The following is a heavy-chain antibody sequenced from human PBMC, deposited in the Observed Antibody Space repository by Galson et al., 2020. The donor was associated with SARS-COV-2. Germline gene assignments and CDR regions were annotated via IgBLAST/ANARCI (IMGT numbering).Heavy chain of an antibody. CDR1: GGTLSNYA. Sequence: SVKVSCKVSGGTLSNYAFSWVRQAPGQGLEWMGGIIPILETTDYAQKFQGRVTITADESTSTVYMEMRSLRSDDAAVYYCARGGATEATYYWYFDLWGRGPLVTAPS. D-gene: IGHD1-26*01. J-gene: IGHJ2*01. V-gene: IGHV1-69*13. CDR3: ARGGATEATYYWYFDL. CDR2: IIPILETT.